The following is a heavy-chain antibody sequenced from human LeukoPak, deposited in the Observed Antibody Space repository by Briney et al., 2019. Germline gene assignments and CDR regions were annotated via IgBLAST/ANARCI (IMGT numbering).Heavy chain of an antibody. Sequence: PSETLSLTCSVSGGSISSYYWSWIRQPPGKGLEWIGYLYYSGSTNSNPSLKSRVTMSVDTSKNQFSLKLRSVAAADTAVCYCARGGSGISNAFDIWGQGTMVTVSS. D-gene: IGHD3-10*01. CDR1: GGSISSYY. CDR3: ARGGSGISNAFDI. V-gene: IGHV4-59*01. CDR2: LYYSGST. J-gene: IGHJ3*02.